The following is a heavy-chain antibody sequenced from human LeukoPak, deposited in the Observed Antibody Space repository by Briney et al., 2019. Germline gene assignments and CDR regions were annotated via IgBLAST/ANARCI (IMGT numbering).Heavy chain of an antibody. V-gene: IGHV4-34*01. J-gene: IGHJ4*02. CDR1: GGSFSGYY. D-gene: IGHD5-24*01. CDR2: INHSGST. CDR3: ARVRDGYNSADFDY. Sequence: SETLSLTCAVYGGSFSGYYWSWIRQPPGKGLEWIGEINHSGSTNYNPSLKSRVTISVDTSKNQFSLKLSSVTAADTAVYYCARVRDGYNSADFDYWGQGTLVTVSS.